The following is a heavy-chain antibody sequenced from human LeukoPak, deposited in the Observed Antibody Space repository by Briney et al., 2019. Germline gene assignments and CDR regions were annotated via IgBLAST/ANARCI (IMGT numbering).Heavy chain of an antibody. J-gene: IGHJ4*02. V-gene: IGHV4-59*01. CDR3: ARDLGGTYWDY. Sequence: PSEKLSRKCTGSGGSISSYYWRWIRQRPGKGLVWSGYIYYSGTTNYNPSLKSRVTISVDTSKNQFSLKLSSVTAADTAVYYCARDLGGTYWDYWGQGTLVTVSS. CDR1: GGSISSYY. CDR2: IYYSGTT. D-gene: IGHD4-23*01.